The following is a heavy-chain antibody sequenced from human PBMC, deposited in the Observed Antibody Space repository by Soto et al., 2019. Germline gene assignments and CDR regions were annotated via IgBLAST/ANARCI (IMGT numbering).Heavy chain of an antibody. V-gene: IGHV3-33*08. D-gene: IGHD6-19*01. CDR2: IWYDGSNK. CDR1: GFTFSSYA. Sequence: PGGSLRLSCAASGFTFSSYAMSWVRQAPGKGLEWVAVIWYDGSNKYYADSVKGRFTISRDNSKNTLYLQMNSLRAEDTAVYYCARVGAVADPFTTYFDYWGQGTLVTVSS. CDR3: ARVGAVADPFTTYFDY. J-gene: IGHJ4*02.